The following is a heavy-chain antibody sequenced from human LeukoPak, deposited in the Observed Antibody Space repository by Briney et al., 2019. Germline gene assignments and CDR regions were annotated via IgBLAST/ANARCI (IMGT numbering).Heavy chain of an antibody. CDR2: IYTGGST. D-gene: IGHD3-16*01. CDR3: ATSLAGGDY. Sequence: GGSLRLSCAASGFRASSNYMNWVRQAPGKGLQWVSIIYTGGSTYYADSVKGRFTISRDNSENTLYLQMNSLRAEDTAVYYCATSLAGGDYWGQGTLVTVSS. J-gene: IGHJ4*02. CDR1: GFRASSNY. V-gene: IGHV3-53*01.